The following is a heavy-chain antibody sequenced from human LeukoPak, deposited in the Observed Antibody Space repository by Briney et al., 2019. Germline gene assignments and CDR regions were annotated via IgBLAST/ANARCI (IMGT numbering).Heavy chain of an antibody. CDR2: IIPIFGTA. CDR3: ARGYCINGVCDRGDY. D-gene: IGHD2-8*01. Sequence: ASVKVSCKASGGTLSSYDITWVRQAPGQGLEWVGGIIPIFGTANYAQKFQGRVTITADESTSTAYMELSSLRSEDTAVYYCARGYCINGVCDRGDYWGQGTLVTVSS. CDR1: GGTLSSYD. J-gene: IGHJ4*02. V-gene: IGHV1-69*13.